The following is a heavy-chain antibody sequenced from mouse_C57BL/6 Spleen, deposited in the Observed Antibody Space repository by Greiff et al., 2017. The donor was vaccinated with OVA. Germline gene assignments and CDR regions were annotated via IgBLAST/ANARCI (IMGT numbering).Heavy chain of an antibody. CDR3: ARDTTVVAAPFDY. J-gene: IGHJ2*01. CDR2: IYPGDGDT. CDR1: GYAFSSSW. Sequence: QVQLQQSGPELVKPGASMKISCKASGYAFSSSWMNWVKQRPGKGLEWIGRIYPGDGDTNYNGKFKGKATLTADKSSSTSYMQLSSLTSEDSAVYFCARDTTVVAAPFDYWGQGTTLTVSS. D-gene: IGHD1-1*01. V-gene: IGHV1-82*01.